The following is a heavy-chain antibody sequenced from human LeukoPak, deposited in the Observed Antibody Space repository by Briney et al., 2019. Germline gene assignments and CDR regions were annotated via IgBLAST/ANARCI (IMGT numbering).Heavy chain of an antibody. CDR1: GFTFSSYG. Sequence: GRSLRLSCAASGFTFSSYGMHWVRQAPGKGLEWVAFIRYDGSNKYYADSVKGRFTISRDNSKNTLYLQMNSLRPEDTAVYYCAKYRLIWLPAPVFEYWGQGTLVTVSS. D-gene: IGHD5-24*01. CDR3: AKYRLIWLPAPVFEY. V-gene: IGHV3-30*02. CDR2: IRYDGSNK. J-gene: IGHJ4*02.